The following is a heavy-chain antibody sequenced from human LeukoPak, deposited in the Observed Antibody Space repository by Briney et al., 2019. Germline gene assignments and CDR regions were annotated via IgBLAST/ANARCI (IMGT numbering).Heavy chain of an antibody. Sequence: GGSLRLSCAASGFTFSSYAMSWVRQAPGKGLEWVSAISGSGGSTYYADSVKGRFTISRDNSKNTLYLQMNSLRAEDTAVYFRAKNRRPSWILTDYWGQGTLVTVSS. CDR2: ISGSGGST. D-gene: IGHD1-14*01. J-gene: IGHJ4*02. V-gene: IGHV3-23*01. CDR1: GFTFSSYA. CDR3: AKNRRPSWILTDY.